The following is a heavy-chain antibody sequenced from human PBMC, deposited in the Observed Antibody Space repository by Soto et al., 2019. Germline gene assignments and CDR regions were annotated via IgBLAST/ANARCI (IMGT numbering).Heavy chain of an antibody. J-gene: IGHJ3*02. V-gene: IGHV1-69*06. CDR3: ARDDSSGYYYDRYAFDI. CDR2: IIPIFGTA. CDR1: GGTFSSYA. D-gene: IGHD3-22*01. Sequence: QVQLVQSGAEVKKPGSSVKVSCKASGGTFSSYAISWVRQAPGQGLEWMGGIIPIFGTANYAQKFQGRVTITADKSTSTAYMELSSLRSEDTAVYYCARDDSSGYYYDRYAFDIWGQGTMVTVSS.